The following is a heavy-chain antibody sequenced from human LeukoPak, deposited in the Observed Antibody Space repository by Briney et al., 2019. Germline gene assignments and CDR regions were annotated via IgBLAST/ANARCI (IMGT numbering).Heavy chain of an antibody. J-gene: IGHJ6*02. CDR1: GYTFTGYY. CDR2: INPNSGGT. D-gene: IGHD3-3*01. CDR3: ARRLSGSLYYYYGMDV. V-gene: IGHV1-2*02. Sequence: ASVKVSCKASGYTFTGYYMHWVRQAPGQGLEWMGWINPNSGGTNYAQKFQGRVTMTRDTSISTAYMELSRLGSDDTAVYYCARRLSGSLYYYYGMDVWGQGTTVTVSS.